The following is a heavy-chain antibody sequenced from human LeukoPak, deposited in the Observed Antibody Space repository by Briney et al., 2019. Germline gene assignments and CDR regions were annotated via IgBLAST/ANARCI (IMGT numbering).Heavy chain of an antibody. D-gene: IGHD3-22*01. V-gene: IGHV1-2*02. J-gene: IGHJ4*02. CDR1: GYTFTGYY. Sequence: ASVKVSCKASGYTFTGYYMHWVRQAPGQGLEWMGWINPNSGGTNYAQKFQGRVTMTRDTSISTAYMELSRLRSDDTAVYYCARHGTLYDSSGYYFYWGQGTLVTASS. CDR3: ARHGTLYDSSGYYFY. CDR2: INPNSGGT.